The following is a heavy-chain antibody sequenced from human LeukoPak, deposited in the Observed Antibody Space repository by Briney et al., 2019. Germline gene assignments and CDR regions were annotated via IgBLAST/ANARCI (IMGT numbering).Heavy chain of an antibody. V-gene: IGHV3-21*01. Sequence: GGSLRLSCAASGFIFNNNTMNWVRQAPGKGLEWVASISSTSTYIYYADLVKGRFTVSRDNAKNSLYLQMNSLTADYTALYYCASSRYYYDTSTYYYIHYFDYWGQGALVTVSS. J-gene: IGHJ4*02. CDR3: ASSRYYYDTSTYYYIHYFDY. CDR1: GFIFNNNT. D-gene: IGHD3-22*01. CDR2: ISSTSTYI.